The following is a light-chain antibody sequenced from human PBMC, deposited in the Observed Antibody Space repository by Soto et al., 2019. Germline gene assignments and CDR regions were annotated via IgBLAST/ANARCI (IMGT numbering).Light chain of an antibody. J-gene: IGKJ2*01. Sequence: EIVLTQSPGTLSLSPGERATLSCRASQSVSSSYLAWYQQKPGQAPRLLIYGASSRATGLPDRFSGSWSGTDFPLTISRLEPEDFAVYYCQQYGSSYTFGQGTKLEIK. CDR2: GAS. CDR1: QSVSSSY. V-gene: IGKV3-20*01. CDR3: QQYGSSYT.